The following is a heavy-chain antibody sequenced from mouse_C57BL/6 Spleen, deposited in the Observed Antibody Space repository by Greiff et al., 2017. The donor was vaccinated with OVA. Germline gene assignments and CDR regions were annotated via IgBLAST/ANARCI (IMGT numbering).Heavy chain of an antibody. Sequence: VQLQQSGPELVKPGASVKISCKASGYTFTDYYMNWVKPSHGKSLEWIGDINPNNGGTSYNQKFKGKATFTVDKSSSTAYMELRSLTAEDSAVYYCARRAGDGYYVRYLDVWGTGTTVTVSS. CDR1: GYTFTDYY. D-gene: IGHD2-3*01. CDR2: INPNNGGT. CDR3: ARRAGDGYYVRYLDV. J-gene: IGHJ1*03. V-gene: IGHV1-26*01.